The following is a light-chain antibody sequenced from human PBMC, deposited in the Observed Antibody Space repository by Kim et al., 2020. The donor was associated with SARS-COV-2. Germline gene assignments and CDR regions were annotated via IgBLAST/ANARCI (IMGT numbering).Light chain of an antibody. V-gene: IGKV1-9*01. CDR2: ATS. CDR1: QDISGY. J-gene: IGKJ5*01. Sequence: ASVGDKVTITCRPSQDISGYLAWYQQEPGKAPKLLIYATSTLHSGVPSRFSGSASGTEFTLTISSLQPEDFATYYCQQLKDYPITFGQGTRLEIK. CDR3: QQLKDYPIT.